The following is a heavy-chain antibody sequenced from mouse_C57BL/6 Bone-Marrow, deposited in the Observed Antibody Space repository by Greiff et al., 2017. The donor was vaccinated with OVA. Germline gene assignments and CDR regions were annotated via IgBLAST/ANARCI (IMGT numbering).Heavy chain of an antibody. CDR2: ISDGGSYT. V-gene: IGHV5-4*01. J-gene: IGHJ4*01. CDR3: AREKSNYAMDY. D-gene: IGHD1-3*01. CDR1: GFTFSSYA. Sequence: EVKLMESGGGLVKPGGSLKLSCAASGFTFSSYAMSWVRQTPEKRLEWVATISDGGSYTYYPDNVKGRFTISRDNAKNNLYLQMSHLKSEDTAMYYCAREKSNYAMDYWGQGTSVTVSS.